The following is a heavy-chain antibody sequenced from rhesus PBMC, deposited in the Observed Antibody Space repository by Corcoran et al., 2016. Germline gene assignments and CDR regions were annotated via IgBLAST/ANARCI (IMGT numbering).Heavy chain of an antibody. J-gene: IGHJ4*01. CDR1: GFTFSTHY. Sequence: EVQLVESGGGLVQPGGSLRLSCAASGFTFSTHYMYWVRQAPGKGLEWVGYNRSKAYGGTAEYAASVKGRVTISRDDAKSIAYLQMSSLKTEDTAVYYCTRGLQNYFDDWGQGVLVTVSS. CDR2: NRSKAYGGTA. CDR3: TRGLQNYFDD. V-gene: IGHV3-184*01.